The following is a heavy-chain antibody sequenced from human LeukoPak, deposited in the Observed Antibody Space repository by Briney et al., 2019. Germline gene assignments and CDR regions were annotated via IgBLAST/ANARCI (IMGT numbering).Heavy chain of an antibody. Sequence: SETLSLTCTVSGGSVTSYYWSWIRQPPGRGLEWIGYIYYSGSTNYNPSLKSRVTISVDTSKNQFSLKLGSVTAADTAVYYCARGDIHSGSRYDYWGQGTLVTVSS. CDR1: GGSVTSYY. J-gene: IGHJ4*02. CDR2: IYYSGST. V-gene: IGHV4-59*02. D-gene: IGHD3-10*01. CDR3: ARGDIHSGSRYDY.